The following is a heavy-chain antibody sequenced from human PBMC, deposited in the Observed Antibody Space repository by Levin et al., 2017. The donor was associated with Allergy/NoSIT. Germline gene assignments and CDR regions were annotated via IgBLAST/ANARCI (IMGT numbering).Heavy chain of an antibody. Sequence: GGSLRLSCAASGFTFSGSAMHWVRQASGKGLEWVGRIRSKANSYATAYAASVKGRFTISRDDSKNTAYLQMNSLKTEDTAVYYCTRRDYCSSTSCYTNSLDVWGKGTTVTVSS. D-gene: IGHD2-2*02. CDR3: TRRDYCSSTSCYTNSLDV. CDR2: IRSKANSYAT. V-gene: IGHV3-73*01. J-gene: IGHJ6*04. CDR1: GFTFSGSA.